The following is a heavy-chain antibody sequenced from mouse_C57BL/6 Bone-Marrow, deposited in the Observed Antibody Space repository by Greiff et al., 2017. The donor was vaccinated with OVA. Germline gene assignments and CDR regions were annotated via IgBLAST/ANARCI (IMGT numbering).Heavy chain of an antibody. CDR3: AREGSNGDY. CDR2: IYPRSGNT. Sequence: QVQLKQSGAELARPGASVKLSCKASGYTFTSYGISWVKQRTGQGLEWIGEIYPRSGNTYYNEKFKGKATLTADKSSSTAYMELRSLTSEDSAVYFCAREGSNGDYWGQGTTLTVSS. V-gene: IGHV1-81*01. D-gene: IGHD2-5*01. J-gene: IGHJ2*01. CDR1: GYTFTSYG.